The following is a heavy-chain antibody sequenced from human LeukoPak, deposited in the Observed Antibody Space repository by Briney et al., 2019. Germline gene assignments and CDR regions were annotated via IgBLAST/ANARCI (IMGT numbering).Heavy chain of an antibody. CDR2: IYYSGST. D-gene: IGHD1-26*01. V-gene: IGHV4-59*08. J-gene: IGHJ6*02. CDR3: ARYTRGRNGMDV. CDR1: GGSITSYY. Sequence: PSETLSLTCTVSGGSITSYYWSWIRQPPGKGLEWIGYIYYSGSTNYNPSLKSRVTISVDTSKNQFSLKLSPVTAADTAVYYCARYTRGRNGMDVWGQGTTVTVSS.